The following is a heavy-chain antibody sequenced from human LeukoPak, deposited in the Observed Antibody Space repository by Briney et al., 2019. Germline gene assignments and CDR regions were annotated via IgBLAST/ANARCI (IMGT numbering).Heavy chain of an antibody. CDR3: ARDGGEDAFDI. D-gene: IGHD4-23*01. V-gene: IGHV4-59*12. J-gene: IGHJ3*02. CDR2: IYYSGST. Sequence: XETLXXXCXVSGGSISSYYWSXIRQPPGKGLEWIGYIYYSGSTNYNPSLKSRVTISVDTSKNQFSLKLSSVTAADTAVYYCARDGGEDAFDIWGQGTMVTVSS. CDR1: GGSISSYY.